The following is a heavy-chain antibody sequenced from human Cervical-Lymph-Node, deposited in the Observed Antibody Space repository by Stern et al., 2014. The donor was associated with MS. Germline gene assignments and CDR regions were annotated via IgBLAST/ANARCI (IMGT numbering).Heavy chain of an antibody. J-gene: IGHJ4*02. CDR3: ADGGWLQLTPHY. V-gene: IGHV3-30*01. CDR1: GFTFSSYA. Sequence: QVQLVESGGGVVQPGRSLRLSCAASGFTFSSYAMHWVRQAPGKGLEWVAVISYDGSNKYYADSVKGRFTISRDNSKNTLYLQMNSLRAEDTAVYYCADGGWLQLTPHYWGQGTLVTVSS. CDR2: ISYDGSNK. D-gene: IGHD5-24*01.